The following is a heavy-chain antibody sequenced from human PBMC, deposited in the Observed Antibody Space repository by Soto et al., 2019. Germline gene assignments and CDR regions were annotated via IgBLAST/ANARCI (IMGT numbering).Heavy chain of an antibody. CDR3: AILLKAAAGTRWNGMDV. CDR2: IIPIFGTA. D-gene: IGHD6-13*01. V-gene: IGHV1-69*01. CDR1: GGTFSSYA. J-gene: IGHJ6*02. Sequence: QVQLVQSGAEVKKPGSSVKVSCKASGGTFSSYAISWVRQAPGQGLEWMGGIIPIFGTANYAQKFQGRVTITADESTSTAYMELSSLSSEDTAVYYCAILLKAAAGTRWNGMDVWGQGTTVTVS.